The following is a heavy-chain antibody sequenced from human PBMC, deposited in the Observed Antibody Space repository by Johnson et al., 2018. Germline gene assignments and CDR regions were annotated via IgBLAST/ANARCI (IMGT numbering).Heavy chain of an antibody. CDR3: ARDKVAGGSYYYYYYMDV. J-gene: IGHJ6*03. Sequence: QVQLVQSGGGVVQPGRSLRLSCAASGFTFSSYAMHWVRQAPGKGLEWVAVISYDGSNKYYADSVQGRFTISRNNSKNTLYLKMTSLRAEETALYYCARDKVAGGSYYYYYYMDVWGKGTTVTVSS. D-gene: IGHD6-19*01. CDR1: GFTFSSYA. V-gene: IGHV3-30-3*01. CDR2: ISYDGSNK.